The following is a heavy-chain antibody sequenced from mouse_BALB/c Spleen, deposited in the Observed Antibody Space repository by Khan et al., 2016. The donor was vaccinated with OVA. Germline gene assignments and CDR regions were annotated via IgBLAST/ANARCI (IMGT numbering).Heavy chain of an antibody. CDR1: GFSLTGYG. V-gene: IGHV2-6-7*01. CDR3: ARELRLGGFAY. D-gene: IGHD1-2*01. CDR2: IWGDGST. J-gene: IGHJ3*01. Sequence: VQLVESGPGLVAPSQSLSITCTVSGFSLTGYGVNWVRQSPGKGLEWLGMIWGDGSTDYNSALKSRLSISKDNSKSQVFLKMNSLQTDDTARYXCARELRLGGFAYWGQGTLVTVSA.